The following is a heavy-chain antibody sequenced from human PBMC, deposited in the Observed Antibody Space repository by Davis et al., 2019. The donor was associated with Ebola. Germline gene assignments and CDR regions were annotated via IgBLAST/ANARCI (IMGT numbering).Heavy chain of an antibody. Sequence: MPSETLSLTCAVYGGSFSGYYWSWIRQPPGKGLEWIGYIYYSGSTNYNPSLKSRVTISVDTSKNQFSLKLSSVTAADTAVYYCARVIVATIAPFDYWGQGTLVTVSS. J-gene: IGHJ4*02. CDR2: IYYSGST. D-gene: IGHD5-12*01. CDR1: GGSFSGYY. V-gene: IGHV4-59*01. CDR3: ARVIVATIAPFDY.